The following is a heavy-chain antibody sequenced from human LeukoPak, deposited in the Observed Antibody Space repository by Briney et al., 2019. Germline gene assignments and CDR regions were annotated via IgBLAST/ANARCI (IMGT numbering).Heavy chain of an antibody. CDR2: IYYSGST. J-gene: IGHJ4*02. Sequence: SETLSLTCTVSGGSISSGGYYWSWIRQHPGKGLEWIGYIYYSGSTYYNPSLKSRVTISVDTSKNQFSLKLSSVTAADTAVYYCARWYYDFWSGYFDYWGQGTLFTVSS. V-gene: IGHV4-31*03. CDR1: GGSISSGGYY. CDR3: ARWYYDFWSGYFDY. D-gene: IGHD3-3*01.